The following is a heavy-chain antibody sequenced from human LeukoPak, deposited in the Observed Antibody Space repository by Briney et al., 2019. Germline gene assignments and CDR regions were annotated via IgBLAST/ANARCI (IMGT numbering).Heavy chain of an antibody. J-gene: IGHJ6*03. D-gene: IGHD3-22*01. V-gene: IGHV1-18*01. CDR1: GYTFTSYG. Sequence: ASVKVSCKASGYTFTSYGISWVRQAPGQGLEWMGWISAYNGNTNYAQKLQGRVTMTTDTSTSTAYMELRSLRSDDTAVYYCARDYYYDSSGYLYYYYYMDVWGKGTTVTISS. CDR2: ISAYNGNT. CDR3: ARDYYYDSSGYLYYYYYMDV.